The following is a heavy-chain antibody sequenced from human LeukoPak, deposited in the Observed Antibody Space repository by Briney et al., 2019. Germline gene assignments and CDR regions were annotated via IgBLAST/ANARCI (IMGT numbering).Heavy chain of an antibody. D-gene: IGHD6-19*01. CDR2: INPNSGGT. CDR1: GYTFTGYY. J-gene: IGHJ4*02. CDR3: ARVGGPGYSSGWYGY. V-gene: IGHV1-2*02. Sequence: ASVKVSCEASGYTFTGYYMHWVRQAPGQGLEWMGWINPNSGGTNYAQKFQGRVTMTRDTSISTAYMELSRLRSDDTAVYYCARVGGPGYSSGWYGYWGQGTLVTVSS.